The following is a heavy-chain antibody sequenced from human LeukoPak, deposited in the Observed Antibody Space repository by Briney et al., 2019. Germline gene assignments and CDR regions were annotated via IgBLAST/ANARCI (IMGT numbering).Heavy chain of an antibody. CDR2: IYYSGST. Sequence: SETLSLTCTVSGGSISSGDYYWSWIRQPPGKGLEWIGYIYYSGSTYYNPSLKSRVTISVDTSKNQFSLKLSSVTAADTAVYYCAGYSYVDLTIDYWGQGTLVTVSS. V-gene: IGHV4-30-4*01. CDR1: GGSISSGDYY. D-gene: IGHD5-18*01. J-gene: IGHJ4*02. CDR3: AGYSYVDLTIDY.